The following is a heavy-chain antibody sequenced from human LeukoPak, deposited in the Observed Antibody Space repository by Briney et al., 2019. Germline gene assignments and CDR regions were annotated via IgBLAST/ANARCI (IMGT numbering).Heavy chain of an antibody. CDR2: INGDGSST. J-gene: IGHJ4*02. D-gene: IGHD3-22*01. V-gene: IGHV3-74*01. CDR1: GFSLSGFW. CDR3: ARDLWGTSGYRFDY. Sequence: PGGSLRLSCAASGFSLSGFWMHWVRQAPGKGLVWVSQINGDGSSTGYADSVRGRFTISRDNAKTSLYLQMDSLRDEDTAVYYCARDLWGTSGYRFDYWGQGTLVTVSS.